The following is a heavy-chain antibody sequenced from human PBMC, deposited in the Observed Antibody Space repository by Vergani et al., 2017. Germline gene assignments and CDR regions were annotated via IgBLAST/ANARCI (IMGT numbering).Heavy chain of an antibody. Sequence: EVQLLESGGGLVQPGGSLRLSCAASGFTFSGSAMHWVRQASGKGLEWVGRIRSKANSYATAYAASVKGRFTISRDDSKNTAYLQMNSLKTEDTAVYYCTRESRPAPFDPWGQGTLVTVSS. D-gene: IGHD2-2*01. J-gene: IGHJ5*02. CDR2: IRSKANSYAT. CDR3: TRESRPAPFDP. V-gene: IGHV3-73*01. CDR1: GFTFSGSA.